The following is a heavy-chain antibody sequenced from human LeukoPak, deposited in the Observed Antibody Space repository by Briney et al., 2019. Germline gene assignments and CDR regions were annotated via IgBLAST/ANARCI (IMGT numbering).Heavy chain of an antibody. D-gene: IGHD1-26*01. V-gene: IGHV3-74*03. CDR3: ARVGGSYPYYYYYYYMDV. J-gene: IGHJ6*03. CDR1: GFTFSSHW. Sequence: GGSLRLSCAAFGFTFSSHWMHWVRQAPGKGLVWVSRINGDGSNTTYADSVKGRFTISRDNSKNTLYLQMNSLRAEDTAVYYCARVGGSYPYYYYYYYMDVWGKGTTVTVSS. CDR2: INGDGSNT.